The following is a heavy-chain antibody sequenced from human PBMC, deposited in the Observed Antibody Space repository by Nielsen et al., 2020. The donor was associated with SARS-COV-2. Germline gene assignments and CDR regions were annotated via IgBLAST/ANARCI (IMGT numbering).Heavy chain of an antibody. CDR3: TTDYYGSGSQDAFDI. V-gene: IGHV3-15*01. Sequence: GESLKISCAASGFTFSNAWMSWVRQAPGKGLEWVGRIKSKTDGGTTDYAAPVKGRFTISRDDSKNTLYLQMNSLKTEDTAVYYCTTDYYGSGSQDAFDIWGQGTMVTVS. CDR2: IKSKTDGGTT. D-gene: IGHD3-10*01. CDR1: GFTFSNAW. J-gene: IGHJ3*02.